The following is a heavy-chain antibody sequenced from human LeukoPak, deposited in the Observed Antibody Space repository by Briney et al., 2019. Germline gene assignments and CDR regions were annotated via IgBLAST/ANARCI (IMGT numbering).Heavy chain of an antibody. D-gene: IGHD2-2*01. Sequence: ASVKVSCKASGGTFSSYAIGWVRQAPGQGLEWMGGIIPIFGTANYAQKFRGRVTITADESTSTAYMELSSLRSEDTAVYYCATPASIVVVPAAIKYYYYYYGMDVWGQGTTVTVSS. CDR3: ATPASIVVVPAAIKYYYYYYGMDV. CDR1: GGTFSSYA. CDR2: IIPIFGTA. J-gene: IGHJ6*02. V-gene: IGHV1-69*13.